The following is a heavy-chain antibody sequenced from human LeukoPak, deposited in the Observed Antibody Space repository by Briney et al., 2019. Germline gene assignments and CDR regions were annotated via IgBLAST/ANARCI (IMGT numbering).Heavy chain of an antibody. CDR2: IYYSGTT. CDR1: GVSISSSTYY. Sequence: SETLSLTCNVSGVSISSSTYYWGWIRQPPGKGLEWIGSIYYSGTTYYNPSLKSRVTISVDTSRNLFSLNLSSVIAADTAVYYCAREGSGSYYYNYYYMDVWGKGTTVTVSS. CDR3: AREGSGSYYYNYYYMDV. J-gene: IGHJ6*03. D-gene: IGHD1-26*01. V-gene: IGHV4-39*02.